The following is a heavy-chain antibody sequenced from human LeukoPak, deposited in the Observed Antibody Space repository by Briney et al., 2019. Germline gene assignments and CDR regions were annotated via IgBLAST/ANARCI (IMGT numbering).Heavy chain of an antibody. CDR2: IYTSAST. J-gene: IGHJ5*02. V-gene: IGHV4-61*02. Sequence: PSQTLSLTCTVSGGSISSGSYYWSWIRQPPGKGLEWIGRIYTSASTNYNPSLKSRVTISVDTSKNQFSLKLSSVTAADTAVYYCARSSGYTNWFDPWGQGTLVTVSS. CDR1: GGSISSGSYY. D-gene: IGHD3-3*01. CDR3: ARSSGYTNWFDP.